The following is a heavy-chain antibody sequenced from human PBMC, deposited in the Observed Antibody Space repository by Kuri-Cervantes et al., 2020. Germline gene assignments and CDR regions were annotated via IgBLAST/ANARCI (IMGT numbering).Heavy chain of an antibody. Sequence: SETLSLTCIVSGGSISSGDYYWSWIRQRPGKGLEWIGYIYFSDSTYSNPSLMSRATLPVDTSKNQISLNLTSVTAADTAVYFCASSPRYFDWQDWGQGTLVTVSS. CDR2: IYFSDST. J-gene: IGHJ4*02. CDR3: ASSPRYFDWQD. D-gene: IGHD3-9*01. V-gene: IGHV4-31*03. CDR1: GGSISSGDYY.